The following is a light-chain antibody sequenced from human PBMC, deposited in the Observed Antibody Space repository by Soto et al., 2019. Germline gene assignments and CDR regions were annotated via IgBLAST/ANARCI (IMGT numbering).Light chain of an antibody. V-gene: IGKV4-1*01. CDR3: QQYYSTPPT. CDR1: QSVLYSSNNENY. J-gene: IGKJ1*01. Sequence: IVMTQSPDSLAVSLGERATINCKSSQSVLYSSNNENYLAWYQQKPGQPPSLLIYWASTRESGVPDRFSGSGSGTDFTLTISSLQAEDVAVYYCQQYYSTPPTFGQGTKVEIK. CDR2: WAS.